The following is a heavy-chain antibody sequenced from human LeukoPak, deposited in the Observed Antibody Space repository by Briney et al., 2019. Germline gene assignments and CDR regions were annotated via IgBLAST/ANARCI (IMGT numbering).Heavy chain of an antibody. CDR3: ARFSGYIYGYDY. J-gene: IGHJ4*02. CDR1: GGSISSSSSY. D-gene: IGHD5-18*01. V-gene: IGHV4-39*01. Sequence: PSETLSLTCTVSGGSISSSSSYWGWIRQHPGKGLEWIGTTYNSWRNYYNPSLKSRVTISGDTSKNQFSLKVTSVTAADTAVYYCARFSGYIYGYDYWGQGTLVTVSS. CDR2: TYNSWRN.